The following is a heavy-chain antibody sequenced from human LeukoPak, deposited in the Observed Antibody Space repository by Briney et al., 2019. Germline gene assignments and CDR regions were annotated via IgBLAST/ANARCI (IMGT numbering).Heavy chain of an antibody. CDR3: ARDKSGYLDY. Sequence: GGCLRLSCTASGFTFSSYSMNWVRQAPGKGLEWVSSISSSSSYIYYADSVKGRFTISRDNAKNSLYLQMNSLRAEDTAVYYCARDKSGYLDYWGQGTLVTVSS. J-gene: IGHJ4*02. D-gene: IGHD2-15*01. V-gene: IGHV3-21*01. CDR1: GFTFSSYS. CDR2: ISSSSSYI.